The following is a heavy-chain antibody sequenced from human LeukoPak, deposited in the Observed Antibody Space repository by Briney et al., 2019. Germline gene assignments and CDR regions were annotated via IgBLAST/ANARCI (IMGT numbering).Heavy chain of an antibody. Sequence: ASVKVSCKASGGTFSSYAISWVRQAPGQGLEWMGWISAYNGNTNYAQKLQGRVTMTTDTSTSTAYMELRSLRSDDTAVYYCARDAINNWNDYWGQGTLVTVSS. J-gene: IGHJ4*02. CDR1: GGTFSSYA. D-gene: IGHD1-20*01. V-gene: IGHV1-18*01. CDR2: ISAYNGNT. CDR3: ARDAINNWNDY.